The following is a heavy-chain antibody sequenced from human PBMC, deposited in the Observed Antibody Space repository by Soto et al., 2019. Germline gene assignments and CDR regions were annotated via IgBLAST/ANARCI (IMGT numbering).Heavy chain of an antibody. J-gene: IGHJ5*02. CDR1: GYPFTSYH. CDR2: INPSDGRT. V-gene: IGHV1-46*01. D-gene: IGHD5-18*01. Sequence: GASVKVSCKASGYPFTSYHMHWMRQAPGQGLEWMGIINPSDGRTRYGEKFQGRVTMTRDTSTSTVYMELSSLRSEDTAVYYCARARGYTFGYNYFDPWGQGTLVTVSS. CDR3: ARARGYTFGYNYFDP.